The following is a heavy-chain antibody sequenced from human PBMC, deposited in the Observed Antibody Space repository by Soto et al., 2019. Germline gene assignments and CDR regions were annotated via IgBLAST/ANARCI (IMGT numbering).Heavy chain of an antibody. V-gene: IGHV1-69*13. J-gene: IGHJ3*02. CDR3: ARDGDGAAFDI. CDR2: IIPIFGTA. D-gene: IGHD7-27*01. Sequence: GXSGKVSCKASGGTFSSYAISWVRQAPGQGLEWMGGIIPIFGTANYAQKFQGRVTITADESTSTAYMELSSLRSEDTVVYYCARDGDGAAFDIWGQGKMVTVS. CDR1: GGTFSSYA.